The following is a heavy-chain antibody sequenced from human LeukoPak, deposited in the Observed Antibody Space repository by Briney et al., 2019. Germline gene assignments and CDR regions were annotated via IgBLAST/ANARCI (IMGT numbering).Heavy chain of an antibody. Sequence: PGGSLRLSCAASGFTVSNNYMTWVRQAPGKGLEWVSVIYSGSTTYYTDSVKGRFTISRDNSKNTLYLQMNSLRAEDTAVYYCVRDDDRPDNGLDYWGQGTLVIVSS. CDR2: IYSGSTT. V-gene: IGHV3-66*01. D-gene: IGHD3-22*01. CDR3: VRDDDRPDNGLDY. CDR1: GFTVSNNY. J-gene: IGHJ4*02.